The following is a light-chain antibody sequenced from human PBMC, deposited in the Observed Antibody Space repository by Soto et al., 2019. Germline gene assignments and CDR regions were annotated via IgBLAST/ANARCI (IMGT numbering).Light chain of an antibody. CDR1: QRVSSTY. Sequence: PGERATLSCRASQRVSSTYFAWYRQKPGQPPRLLIYGAANRATGVPDRFSGGGSGTDFTLTISRLEPEDFAVYYCQQYYSSPPGFTFGPGTTVEVK. CDR2: GAA. J-gene: IGKJ3*01. V-gene: IGKV3-20*01. CDR3: QQYYSSPPGFT.